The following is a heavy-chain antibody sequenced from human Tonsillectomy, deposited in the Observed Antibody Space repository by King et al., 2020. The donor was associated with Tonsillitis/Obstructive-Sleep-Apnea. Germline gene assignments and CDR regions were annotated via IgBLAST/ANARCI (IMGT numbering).Heavy chain of an antibody. Sequence: VQLVESGGGLVQPGRSLRLSCAASGFTFNDYAMHWVRQAPGKGLEWVSGISWNSGSIGYADSVQGRFTISRDNAKNSLYLQMNSLRAEDTALYYCAKDNENVFARVRRVISSPFDFWGQGTLVTVSS. D-gene: IGHD3-10*01. J-gene: IGHJ4*02. CDR1: GFTFNDYA. V-gene: IGHV3-9*01. CDR2: ISWNSGSI. CDR3: AKDNENVFARVRRVISSPFDF.